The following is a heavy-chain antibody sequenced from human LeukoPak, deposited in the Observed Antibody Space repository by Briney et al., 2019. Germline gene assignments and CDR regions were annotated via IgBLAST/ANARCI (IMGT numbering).Heavy chain of an antibody. Sequence: ASVTVSGKASGYTFTSYYIHWVRQAPGQGLERMGIINPSGGSTSYAQKFQGRVTMTRDTSTSTVYMELSSLRSEDSAVYYCAREPRPFDYWGQGTLVTVSS. CDR3: AREPRPFDY. V-gene: IGHV1-46*01. CDR2: INPSGGST. CDR1: GYTFTSYY. J-gene: IGHJ4*02.